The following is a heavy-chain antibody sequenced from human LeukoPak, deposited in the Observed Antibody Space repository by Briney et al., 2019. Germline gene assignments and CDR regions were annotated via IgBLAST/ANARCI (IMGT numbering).Heavy chain of an antibody. CDR1: GYSFTTYW. CDR2: IYPGDSDV. CDR3: ARRDGYCSSTSCYADYYYGMDV. D-gene: IGHD2-2*01. V-gene: IGHV5-51*01. Sequence: GESLKIPCKGSGYSFTTYWIGWVRQVPGKGLEWMGIIYPGDSDVRYSPSFQGQVTILADKSISTAYLQWSSLKASDTAMYYCARRDGYCSSTSCYADYYYGMDVWGQGTTVTASS. J-gene: IGHJ6*02.